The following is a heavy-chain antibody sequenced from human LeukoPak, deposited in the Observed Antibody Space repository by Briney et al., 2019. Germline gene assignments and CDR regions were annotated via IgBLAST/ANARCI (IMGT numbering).Heavy chain of an antibody. J-gene: IGHJ4*02. Sequence: QPGGSLRLSCAASGFTFSAYAMSWVRQAPGKGLEWVANIKQDGSEKYYVDSVKGRFTISRDNAKNSLYLQMNSLRAEDTAVYYCARDLATMVRGVWGQGTLVTVSS. CDR3: ARDLATMVRGV. CDR1: GFTFSAYA. CDR2: IKQDGSEK. V-gene: IGHV3-7*01. D-gene: IGHD3-10*01.